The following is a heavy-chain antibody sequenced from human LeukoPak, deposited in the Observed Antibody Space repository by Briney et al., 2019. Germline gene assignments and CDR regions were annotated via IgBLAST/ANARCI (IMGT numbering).Heavy chain of an antibody. D-gene: IGHD3-10*01. CDR1: GFTFSSYE. Sequence: GGSLRLPCAASGFTFSSYEMNWVRQAPGKGLEWVSYISSSGSTIYYADSVKGRFTISRDNAKNSLYLQMNSLRAEDTAIYYCARDKDMVRGVFYYYYGMDVWGQGTTVAVSS. V-gene: IGHV3-48*03. CDR2: ISSSGSTI. CDR3: ARDKDMVRGVFYYYYGMDV. J-gene: IGHJ6*02.